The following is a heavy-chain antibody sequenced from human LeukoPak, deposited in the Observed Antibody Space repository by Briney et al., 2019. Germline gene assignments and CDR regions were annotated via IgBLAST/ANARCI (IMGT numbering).Heavy chain of an antibody. CDR3: ASWAGNTQSDSWSGPFDY. D-gene: IGHD3-3*01. Sequence: PGGSLRLSCAASGFTFRSYSMNWVRQAPGKGLEWVSAIDPSSTYIYYADSVKGRFTISRDNAENSLYLQMNSLRVEDTAVYYCASWAGNTQSDSWSGPFDYWGQGTLVTVSS. CDR1: GFTFRSYS. V-gene: IGHV3-21*01. J-gene: IGHJ4*02. CDR2: IDPSSTYI.